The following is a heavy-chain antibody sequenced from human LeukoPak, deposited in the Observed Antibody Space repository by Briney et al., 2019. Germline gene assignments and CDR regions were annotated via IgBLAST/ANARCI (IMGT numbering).Heavy chain of an antibody. CDR1: GFAFSNYW. CDR3: GSTNSFSY. J-gene: IGHJ4*02. CDR2: IKQDGSET. V-gene: IGHV3-7*01. Sequence: GGSLRLSCAASGFAFSNYWMNWVLQAPGKGLEWVANIKQDGSETYYVDSVKGRFTISRDNAKNSLYLQMNSLRAEDTALYYCGSTNSFSYWGQGTLVTVSS. D-gene: IGHD2-2*01.